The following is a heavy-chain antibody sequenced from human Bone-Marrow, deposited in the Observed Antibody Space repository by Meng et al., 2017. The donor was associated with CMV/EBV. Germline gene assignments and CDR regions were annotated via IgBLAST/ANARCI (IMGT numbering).Heavy chain of an antibody. D-gene: IGHD3-3*01. CDR3: ARDPATHYDFWSGYLSGYYYGMDV. Sequence: GESLKISCAASGFTFSSYSMNWVRQAPGKGLEWVSSISSSSSYIYYADSVKGRFTISRDNAKNSLYRQMNSLRAEDTAVYYCARDPATHYDFWSGYLSGYYYGMDVWGQGTTVTVSS. CDR2: ISSSSSYI. J-gene: IGHJ6*02. V-gene: IGHV3-21*01. CDR1: GFTFSSYS.